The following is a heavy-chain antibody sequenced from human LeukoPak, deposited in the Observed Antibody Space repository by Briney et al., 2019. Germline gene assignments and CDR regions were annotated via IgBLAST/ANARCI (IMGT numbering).Heavy chain of an antibody. D-gene: IGHD6-19*01. CDR3: ARSSGWSSHFDY. Sequence: PSGTLSLTCTVSGGSISSDAYYWSWIRQHPGQGLEWIVYISYSGSSYYNPSLKSRITISRDTSRNQVSLKLSSMTAADTAVYYCARSSGWSSHFDYWGQGTLVTVSS. V-gene: IGHV4-31*03. CDR1: GGSISSDAYY. CDR2: ISYSGSS. J-gene: IGHJ4*02.